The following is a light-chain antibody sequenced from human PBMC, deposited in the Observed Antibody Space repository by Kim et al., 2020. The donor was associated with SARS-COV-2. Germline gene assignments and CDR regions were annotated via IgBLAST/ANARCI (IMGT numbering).Light chain of an antibody. CDR2: GGS. Sequence: PGEEATLSCRSTKRVNDNLAWYQQKPGQPPRLLVYGGSVTPTYIPARFSGSGSKTEYTLTVTSLQSEDFAIYYCQQYDEWPWTFGQGTKVDIK. J-gene: IGKJ1*01. CDR1: KRVNDN. CDR3: QQYDEWPWT. V-gene: IGKV3-15*01.